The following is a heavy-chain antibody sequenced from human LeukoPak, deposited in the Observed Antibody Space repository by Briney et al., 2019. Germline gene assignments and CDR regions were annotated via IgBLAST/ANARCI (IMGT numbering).Heavy chain of an antibody. J-gene: IGHJ5*02. V-gene: IGHV4-39*01. CDR2: IYYGGRT. Sequence: PSETLSITYTLSGFTFSSSRNYWGWIRQPPGQELEWMGSIYYGGRTYYRRSLKRRVAMSEDTTKNQFSLKLSSVTAADKAVYYCARQQDYGDPLYNWFDPWGQGTLVTVPS. CDR1: GFTFSSSRNY. CDR3: ARQQDYGDPLYNWFDP. D-gene: IGHD4-17*01.